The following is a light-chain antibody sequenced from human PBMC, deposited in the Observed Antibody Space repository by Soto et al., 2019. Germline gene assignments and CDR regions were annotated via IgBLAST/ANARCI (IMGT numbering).Light chain of an antibody. CDR2: WAS. J-gene: IGKJ2*01. CDR1: QSVLYNSNNKNY. Sequence: DIVMTQSPDSLAVSLGERATINCKCSQSVLYNSNNKNYLAWYQQKPGQPPKLLIYWASTRESGVPDRFSGSGSGTEFTPTISSLQADDVAVSYCQQYYTTPYTFGQGTKLELK. V-gene: IGKV4-1*01. CDR3: QQYYTTPYT.